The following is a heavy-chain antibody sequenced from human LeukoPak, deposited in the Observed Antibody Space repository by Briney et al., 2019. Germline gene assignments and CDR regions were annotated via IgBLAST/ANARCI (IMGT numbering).Heavy chain of an antibody. J-gene: IGHJ3*01. D-gene: IGHD2-15*01. CDR3: ARGGTYSCDPLAV. Sequence: GGSLRLSCSVSGFTFSSYWLHWVRQAPGQGLLWLSSLNSGGTSTPYAAAVRGRFTFSRNNARSTVHREMTVCRGQDTATFFLARGGTYSCDPLAVGGQGGMVTVSS. V-gene: IGHV3-74*01. CDR2: LNSGGTST. CDR1: GFTFSSYW.